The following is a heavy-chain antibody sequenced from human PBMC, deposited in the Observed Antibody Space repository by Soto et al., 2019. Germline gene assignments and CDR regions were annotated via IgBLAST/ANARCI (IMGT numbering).Heavy chain of an antibody. D-gene: IGHD2-15*01. J-gene: IGHJ3*01. CDR1: GYTFTSYS. CDR3: ARGGSDIVVVVAATHDAAFDL. V-gene: IGHV1-2*04. Sequence: GASVKVSCKASGYTFTSYSMHWVRQAPGQRLEWMGWINPNSGNTNYAQKFQGWVTMTRDTSISTAYMELSRLRSDDTAVYYCARGGSDIVVVVAATHDAAFDLWGQGTIVTVSS. CDR2: INPNSGNT.